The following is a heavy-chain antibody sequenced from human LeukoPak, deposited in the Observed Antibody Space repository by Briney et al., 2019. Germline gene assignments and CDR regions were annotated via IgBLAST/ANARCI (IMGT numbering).Heavy chain of an antibody. D-gene: IGHD6-19*01. CDR2: IIPILGIA. J-gene: IGHJ4*02. V-gene: IGHV1-69*02. CDR1: GGTFSSYT. CDR3: ASYLIAVAGSFDY. Sequence: SVKVSCKASGGTFSSYTISWVRQAPRQGLEWMGRIIPILGIANYAQKFQGRVTITADKSTSTAYMELSSLRSEDTAVYYCASYLIAVAGSFDYWGQGTLVTVSS.